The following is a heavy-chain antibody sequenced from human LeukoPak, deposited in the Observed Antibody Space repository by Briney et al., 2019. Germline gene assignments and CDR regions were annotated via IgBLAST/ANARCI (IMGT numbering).Heavy chain of an antibody. V-gene: IGHV4-59*01. CDR1: GGSISSYY. D-gene: IGHD1-26*01. CDR3: ARVGLSESGSYYDY. CDR2: IYYSGST. Sequence: SETLSLTCTVSGGSISSYYWSWIRQPPGKGLEWIGYIYYSGSTNYNPSLKSRVTISVDTSKNQFSLKLSSVTAADTAVYYCARVGLSESGSYYDYWGQGTLVTVSS. J-gene: IGHJ4*02.